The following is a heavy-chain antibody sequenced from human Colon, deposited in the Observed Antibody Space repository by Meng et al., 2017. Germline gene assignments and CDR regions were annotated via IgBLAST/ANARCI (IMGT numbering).Heavy chain of an antibody. CDR1: GGSMSGYY. V-gene: IGHV4-4*07. Sequence: QVQPAESGPGLLQPSETLSLPCTVFGGSMSGYYWNWIRQPARKGLEWIGHIYSSGRTNYNPSLKRRVTISVDSSKNQFSLNLTSVTAADTAVYFCARVQRFCTGGICSNWFDPWGQGTLVTVSS. CDR2: IYSSGRT. CDR3: ARVQRFCTGGICSNWFDP. D-gene: IGHD2-15*01. J-gene: IGHJ5*02.